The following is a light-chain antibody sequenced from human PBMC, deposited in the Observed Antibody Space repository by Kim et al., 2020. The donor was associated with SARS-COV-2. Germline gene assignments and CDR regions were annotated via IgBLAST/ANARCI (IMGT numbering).Light chain of an antibody. CDR2: EVS. CDR1: SRNVGSYNR. CDR3: SSYTSSSNVV. J-gene: IGLJ2*01. Sequence: GQSDTISCTGTSRNVGSYNRVSWYQHPPGTAPKLLIYEVSNRPSGVPDRFSGSKSGNTASLTISGLQAEDEADYYCSSYTSSSNVVFGGGTKLTVL. V-gene: IGLV2-18*02.